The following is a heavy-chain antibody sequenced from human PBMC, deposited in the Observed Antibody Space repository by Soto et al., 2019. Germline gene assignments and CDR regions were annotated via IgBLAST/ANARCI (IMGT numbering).Heavy chain of an antibody. J-gene: IGHJ4*02. CDR3: ARSSNEYSSFDY. CDR2: INHSGST. D-gene: IGHD6-6*01. V-gene: IGHV4-34*01. Sequence: SETLSLTCAVYGGSFSGYYWSWIRQPPGKGLEWIGEINHSGSTNYNPSLKSRVTISVDTSKNQFSLKLSSVTAADTAVYYCARSSNEYSSFDYWGQGTLVPVSS. CDR1: GGSFSGYY.